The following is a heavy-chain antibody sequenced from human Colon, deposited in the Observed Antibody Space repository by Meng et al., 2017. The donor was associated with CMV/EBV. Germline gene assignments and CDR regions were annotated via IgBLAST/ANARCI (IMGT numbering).Heavy chain of an antibody. CDR2: INGVGDTT. CDR1: GFTFNRNS. Sequence: GESLKISCAASGFTFNRNSMSWVRQAPGKGLEWVSGINGVGDTTYYADSVKGRFIISRDNSKNILFVQMSSLTVEDTAIYYCVKSTGGFWSGSGVDVWGQGTTVTVSS. D-gene: IGHD3-3*01. V-gene: IGHV3-23*01. CDR3: VKSTGGFWSGSGVDV. J-gene: IGHJ6*02.